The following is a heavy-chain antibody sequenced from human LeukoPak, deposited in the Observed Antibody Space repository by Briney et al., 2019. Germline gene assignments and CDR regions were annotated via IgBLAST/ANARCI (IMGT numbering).Heavy chain of an antibody. CDR2: IYYSGST. CDR3: ARGPYDSSGYYPMYYFDY. V-gene: IGHV4-30-4*01. J-gene: IGHJ4*02. Sequence: SETLSLTCTVSGGSISSGDYYWSWIRQPPGKGLEWIGYIYYSGSTYYNPPLKSRVTISVDTSKNQFSLKLSSVTAADTAVYYCARGPYDSSGYYPMYYFDYWGQGTLVTVSS. D-gene: IGHD3-22*01. CDR1: GGSISSGDYY.